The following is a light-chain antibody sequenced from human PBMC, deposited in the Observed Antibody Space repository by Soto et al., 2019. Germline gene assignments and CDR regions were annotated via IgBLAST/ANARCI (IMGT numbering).Light chain of an antibody. CDR2: AAS. Sequence: DIQMTQAPSSLSASEGDRVTITCRASQSISNYLNWYQQKPGKAPKFLISAASSLQSGVPSRFSGSGSVTEFTLTISSLRPEDFATYYCQQTYSTPLTFGGGTKVEIK. V-gene: IGKV1-39*01. CDR3: QQTYSTPLT. J-gene: IGKJ4*01. CDR1: QSISNY.